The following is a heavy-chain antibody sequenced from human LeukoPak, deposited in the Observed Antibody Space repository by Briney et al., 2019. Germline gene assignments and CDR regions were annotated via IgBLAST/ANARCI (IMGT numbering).Heavy chain of an antibody. J-gene: IGHJ4*02. CDR1: GFTFSTCA. Sequence: GGSLRLSCAAAGFTFSTCAMTWSRQAPGKGLEWVSAISGSDDTTYYTHSVKGRFTISRDNSKNTLYLQMNSLRAEDTAVYFCVKGGSASADAHLDYWGQGTLVTVSS. CDR3: VKGGSASADAHLDY. CDR2: ISGSDDTT. D-gene: IGHD3-3*01. V-gene: IGHV3-23*01.